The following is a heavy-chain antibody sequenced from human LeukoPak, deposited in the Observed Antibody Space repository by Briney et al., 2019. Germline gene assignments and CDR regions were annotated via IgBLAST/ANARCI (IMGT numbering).Heavy chain of an antibody. CDR3: ALGGYFDY. J-gene: IGHJ4*02. CDR2: ISGSGDST. CDR1: GFTFSNYA. Sequence: GGSLRLSCAASGFTFSNYAMSWVRQALGKGLEWVSGISGSGDSTYYVDSVKGRFTISRDNSKNTLYLQMNSLRAEDTAVYYCALGGYFDYWGQGTLVTVSS. D-gene: IGHD3-16*01. V-gene: IGHV3-23*01.